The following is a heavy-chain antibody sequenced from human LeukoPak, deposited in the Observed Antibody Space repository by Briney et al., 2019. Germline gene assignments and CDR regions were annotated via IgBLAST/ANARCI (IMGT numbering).Heavy chain of an antibody. J-gene: IGHJ4*02. Sequence: PRGSLRLSCEASGFIFSSYEMNWVRQAPGKGLEWVSYISTTGTTIYYSDSVRGRFTISRDNARNSLFLQMSSLRAEDTAVYYCARGRRDGYNYWGQGTLVTVSS. CDR1: GFIFSSYE. CDR2: ISTTGTTI. V-gene: IGHV3-48*03. D-gene: IGHD5-24*01. CDR3: ARGRRDGYNY.